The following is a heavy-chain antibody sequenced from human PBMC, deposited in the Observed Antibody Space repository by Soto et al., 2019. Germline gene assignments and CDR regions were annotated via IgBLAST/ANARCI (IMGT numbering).Heavy chain of an antibody. V-gene: IGHV4-30-2*01. CDR1: GGSISSGGYS. Sequence: PSETLSLTCAVSGGSISSGGYSWSWLRQPPGKGLEWIGYIYHSGSTYYNPSLKSRVTISVDRSKNQFSLKLSSVTAADTAVYYCASEGIAAAGTSYFDYWGQGTLVTVSS. CDR3: ASEGIAAAGTSYFDY. D-gene: IGHD6-13*01. J-gene: IGHJ4*02. CDR2: IYHSGST.